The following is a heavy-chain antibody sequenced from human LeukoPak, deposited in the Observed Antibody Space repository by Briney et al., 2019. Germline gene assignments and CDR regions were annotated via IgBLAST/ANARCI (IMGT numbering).Heavy chain of an antibody. V-gene: IGHV3-48*01. D-gene: IGHD1-26*01. Sequence: GGSLRLSCAASGFTFSGYSMNWVRQAPGKGLEWVSYISSSSSTIYYADSVKGRFTISRDNSKNTLYLQMNSLRAEDTAVYYCARDRVGAPLYFDYWGQGTLVAVSS. J-gene: IGHJ4*02. CDR3: ARDRVGAPLYFDY. CDR2: ISSSSSTI. CDR1: GFTFSGYS.